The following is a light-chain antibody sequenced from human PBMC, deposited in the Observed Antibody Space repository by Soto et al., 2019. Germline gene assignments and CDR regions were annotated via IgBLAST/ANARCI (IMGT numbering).Light chain of an antibody. Sequence: AIHLTQSPSSLSASVGDRVTITCRASQDIRKDLAWYQQKPWKAPQILIYGASTLQTGVASRFSGSGSATDFTLTISSLQPEDSAAYYCLQDYNYPFTFGQGTKVDIK. CDR2: GAS. CDR1: QDIRKD. CDR3: LQDYNYPFT. V-gene: IGKV1-6*01. J-gene: IGKJ2*01.